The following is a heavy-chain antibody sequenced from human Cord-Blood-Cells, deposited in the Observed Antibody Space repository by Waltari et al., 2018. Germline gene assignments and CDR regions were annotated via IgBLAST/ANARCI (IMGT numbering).Heavy chain of an antibody. J-gene: IGHJ6*02. CDR2: ISWNSGSI. Sequence: EVQLVESGGGLVQPGRSLRLSCAASGFTFADYAMHWVRQAPGKGLEWVSGISWNSGSIGYTDSVKGRFTISRDNAKNSLYLQMNSLRAEDTALYYCAKDSGGSSWYSYYYYGMDVWGQGTTVTVSS. CDR1: GFTFADYA. D-gene: IGHD6-13*01. CDR3: AKDSGGSSWYSYYYYGMDV. V-gene: IGHV3-9*01.